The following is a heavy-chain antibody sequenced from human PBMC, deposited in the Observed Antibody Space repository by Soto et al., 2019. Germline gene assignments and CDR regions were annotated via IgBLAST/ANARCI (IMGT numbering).Heavy chain of an antibody. J-gene: IGHJ6*02. CDR1: GFTFSSYG. V-gene: IGHV3-33*01. CDR3: ARDGGISYYYYGMDV. CDR2: IWYDGSNK. D-gene: IGHD1-20*01. Sequence: QVQLVESGGGVVQPGRSLRLSCAASGFTFSSYGMHWVRQAPGKGLEWVAVIWYDGSNKYYADSVKGRFTISRDNSMXTLYLQMNSLRAEDTAVYYCARDGGISYYYYGMDVWGQGTTVTVSS.